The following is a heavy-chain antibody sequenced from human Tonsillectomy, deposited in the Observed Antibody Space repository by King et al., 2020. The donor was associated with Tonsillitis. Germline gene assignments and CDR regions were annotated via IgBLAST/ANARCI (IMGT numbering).Heavy chain of an antibody. D-gene: IGHD3-10*01. Sequence: PLPASGPGLVPPSGTLSLPCAVSGCSLLRLPWCRWVRPPPGQGLAWIGEISPSGSTPYNPSLTRRVPIYVAKSKNQFSLKLSSVTAADTAVYYGAREDGERGAKTTGADAREGEGESGGKGTRGT. CDR2: ISPSGST. CDR3: AREDGERGAKTTGADAREGEGES. CDR1: GCSLLRLPW. J-gene: IGHJ6*03. V-gene: IGHV4-4*02.